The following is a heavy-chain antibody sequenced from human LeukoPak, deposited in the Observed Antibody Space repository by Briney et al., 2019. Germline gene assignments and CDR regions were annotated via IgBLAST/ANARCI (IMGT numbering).Heavy chain of an antibody. Sequence: GGSLRLSCAASGSTFSDNYMSWIRQAPGKGLEWVSYISSSGGTIHYADSVKGRFTVSRDNAKNSLYLQMNSLRAEDTAVYYCARYSSSPSRAFDIWGQGTMVTVSS. J-gene: IGHJ3*02. CDR2: ISSSGGTI. V-gene: IGHV3-11*04. CDR3: ARYSSSPSRAFDI. CDR1: GSTFSDNY. D-gene: IGHD6-6*01.